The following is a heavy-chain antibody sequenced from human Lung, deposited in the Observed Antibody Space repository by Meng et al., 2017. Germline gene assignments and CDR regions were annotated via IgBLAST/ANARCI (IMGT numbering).Heavy chain of an antibody. J-gene: IGHJ4*02. CDR1: GGSFSDYY. CDR3: ARGPTTMAHDFDY. V-gene: IGHV4-34*01. Sequence: QVHLGGWGDGLVNPSETLSLTGFVSGGSFSDYYWSWIRQPPGKGLEWIGEINHSGSTNYNPSLESRATISVDTSQNNLSLKLSSVTAADSAVYYCARGPTTMAHDFDYWGQGTLVTVSS. D-gene: IGHD4-11*01. CDR2: INHSGST.